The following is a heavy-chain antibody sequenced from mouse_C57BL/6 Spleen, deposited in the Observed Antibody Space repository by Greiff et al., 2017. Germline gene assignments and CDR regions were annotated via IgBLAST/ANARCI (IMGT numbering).Heavy chain of an antibody. D-gene: IGHD1-1*01. V-gene: IGHV1-69*01. Sequence: QVQLQQPGAELVMPGASVKLSCTASGYTFTSYWMHWVKQRPGQGLEWIGEIDPSDSYTNYNQKFKGKSTLTVDTSSSTAYMQLSSLTSEDSAVYYCARRAITTVAYWYFDVWGTGTTVTVSS. CDR2: IDPSDSYT. CDR1: GYTFTSYW. CDR3: ARRAITTVAYWYFDV. J-gene: IGHJ1*03.